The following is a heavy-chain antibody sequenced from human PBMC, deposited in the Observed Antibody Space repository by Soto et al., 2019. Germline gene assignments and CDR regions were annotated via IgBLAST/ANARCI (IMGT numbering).Heavy chain of an antibody. V-gene: IGHV4-34*02. Sequence: QVQLQQWGAGLLKPSETLSLTCAVYGGSFSGYYWSWIRQPPGKGLEWIGEINDSGSTNHNPSLKSRVTISVDPSKNQFSLKLSSVTAADTAVYYYARVRRCGSGIRYSCYYYMDVWDKGTTVTVSS. J-gene: IGHJ6*03. CDR2: INDSGST. D-gene: IGHD6-13*01. CDR3: ARVRRCGSGIRYSCYYYMDV. CDR1: GGSFSGYY.